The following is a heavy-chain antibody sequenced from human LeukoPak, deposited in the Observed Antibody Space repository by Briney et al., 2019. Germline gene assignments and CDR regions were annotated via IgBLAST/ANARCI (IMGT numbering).Heavy chain of an antibody. CDR1: GFTFSSYE. J-gene: IGHJ4*02. D-gene: IGHD2-2*01. CDR2: ISSSGSTI. CDR3: ARERVEYQLLSKRGVYYFDY. V-gene: IGHV3-48*03. Sequence: GSLRLSCAASGFTFSSYEMNWVRQAPGKGLEWVSYISSSGSTIYYGDSVKGRFTISRDNAKNSLYLQMNSLRAEDTAVYYCARERVEYQLLSKRGVYYFDYWGQGTLVTVSS.